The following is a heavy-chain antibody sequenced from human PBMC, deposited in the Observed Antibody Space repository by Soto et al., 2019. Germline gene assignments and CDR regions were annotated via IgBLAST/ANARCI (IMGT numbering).Heavy chain of an antibody. CDR2: IWYDGSNK. Sequence: GGSLRLSCAASGFTFSSYGMHWVRQAPGKGLEWVAVIWYDGSNKYYADSVKGRFTISRDNSKNTLYLQMNSLRAEDTAVYYCARELGSYGSKPQSYYFDYWGQGTLVTVSS. V-gene: IGHV3-33*01. CDR3: ARELGSYGSKPQSYYFDY. J-gene: IGHJ4*02. CDR1: GFTFSSYG. D-gene: IGHD5-18*01.